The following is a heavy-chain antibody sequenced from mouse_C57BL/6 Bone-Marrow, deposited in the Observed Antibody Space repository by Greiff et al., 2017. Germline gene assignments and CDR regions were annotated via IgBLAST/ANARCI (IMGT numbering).Heavy chain of an antibody. V-gene: IGHV1-61*01. CDR3: ARRGRYYFAN. D-gene: IGHD1-1*01. J-gene: IGHJ2*01. CDR1: GYTFTSYW. CDR2: IYPSDSET. Sequence: QVQLQQPGAELVRPGSSVKLSCKASGYTFTSYWMDWVKQRPGQGLEWIGNIYPSDSETHYNQKFKDKATLTVDKSSSSAYMQLSSLTSEDSAVXYGARRGRYYFANWGQGATHPVFS.